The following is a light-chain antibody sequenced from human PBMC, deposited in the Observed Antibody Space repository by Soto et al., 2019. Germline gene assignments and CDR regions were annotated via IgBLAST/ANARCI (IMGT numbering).Light chain of an antibody. CDR3: QQYSSSTT. V-gene: IGKV1-5*01. CDR1: RSISPW. CDR2: GAS. J-gene: IGKJ1*01. Sequence: DLQLPQSPSTLSASVGDRVTIACRASRSISPWLAWYQQKPGKPPKLLIYGASSLAAGVPSRFSGSGSGTDFTLTISSLQPDDFASYYCQQYSSSTTFGQGTKVDI.